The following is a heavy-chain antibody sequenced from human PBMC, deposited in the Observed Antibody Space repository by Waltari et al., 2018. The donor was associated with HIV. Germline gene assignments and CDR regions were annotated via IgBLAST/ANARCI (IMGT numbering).Heavy chain of an antibody. CDR1: EFTFSSYG. D-gene: IGHD3-10*01. CDR2: ISYDGSKK. Sequence: QVHLVESGGGVVQPGRSLRLSCAASEFTFSSYGMHWVRQAPGKGLGWVAVISYDGSKKYYADSVKGRFTISRDNSKNTLFLEMNSLRAEDTAVYYCAKDRMYYYGSGNNYYQYYGMDVWGQGTTVTVSS. J-gene: IGHJ6*02. V-gene: IGHV3-30*18. CDR3: AKDRMYYYGSGNNYYQYYGMDV.